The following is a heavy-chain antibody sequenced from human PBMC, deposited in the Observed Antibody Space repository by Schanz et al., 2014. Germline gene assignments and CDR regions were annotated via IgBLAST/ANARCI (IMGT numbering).Heavy chain of an antibody. CDR1: GGTFSSYT. J-gene: IGHJ6*03. V-gene: IGHV1-69*02. D-gene: IGHD2-2*02. Sequence: QVHLVQSGAEVKKPGSSVKVSCKASGGTFSSYTISWVRQAPGQGLEWMGRIIPILGIANYAQNFQGRVTITADKSTSTAYMELTSLRSEDTAVYYCAGTYCSSTSCYTGYYYMDVWGKGTTXTVSS. CDR2: IIPILGIA. CDR3: AGTYCSSTSCYTGYYYMDV.